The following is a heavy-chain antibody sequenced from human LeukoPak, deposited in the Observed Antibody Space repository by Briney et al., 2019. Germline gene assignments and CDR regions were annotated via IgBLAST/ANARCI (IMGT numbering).Heavy chain of an antibody. V-gene: IGHV4-39*07. Sequence: SETLSLTCTVSGGSISSSSYYWGWIRQPPGKGLEWIGSIYYSGSTNYNPSLKSRVSMSVDTSKKQFSLRLSSVTAADTAIYYCASDYFDRTGYGFIYWGQGSLVTISS. CDR1: GGSISSSSYY. CDR2: IYYSGST. D-gene: IGHD3-22*01. J-gene: IGHJ4*02. CDR3: ASDYFDRTGYGFIY.